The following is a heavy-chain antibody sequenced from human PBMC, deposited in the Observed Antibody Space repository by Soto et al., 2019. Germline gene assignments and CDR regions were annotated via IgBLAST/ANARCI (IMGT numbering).Heavy chain of an antibody. Sequence: GASAKVSCKASGYTFTSYYMHWVRQAPGQGLEWMGIINPSGGSTSYAQKFQGRVTMTRDTSTSTVYMELSSLRSEDTAVYYCAREGIVVVPAAILGRYFQHWGQGTLVTVSS. CDR2: INPSGGST. V-gene: IGHV1-46*03. J-gene: IGHJ1*01. CDR3: AREGIVVVPAAILGRYFQH. CDR1: GYTFTSYY. D-gene: IGHD2-2*01.